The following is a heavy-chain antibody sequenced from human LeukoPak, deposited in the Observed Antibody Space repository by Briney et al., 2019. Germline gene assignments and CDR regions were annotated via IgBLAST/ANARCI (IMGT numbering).Heavy chain of an antibody. J-gene: IGHJ4*02. D-gene: IGHD2-15*01. CDR1: GYSFTSYW. CDR2: IYPGDSDT. V-gene: IGHV5-51*01. Sequence: GESLKISCKGSGYSFTSYWIGWVRQMLGKGLEWMGIIYPGDSDTRYSPSFQGQVTISADKSISTAYLQWSSLKASDTAMYYCARRYCSGGNCYSNFDYWGQGTLVTVSS. CDR3: ARRYCSGGNCYSNFDY.